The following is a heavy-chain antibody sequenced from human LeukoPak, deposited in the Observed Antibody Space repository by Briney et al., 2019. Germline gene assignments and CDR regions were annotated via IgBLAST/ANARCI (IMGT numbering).Heavy chain of an antibody. CDR2: IWYDGSNK. Sequence: GSLRLSCAASGFTLSTCGMHWVRQAPGKGLEWVAVIWYDGSNKYYAGSVKGRFTISRDNSKNTLYLQMNSLRAEDTAVYYCARDYRNYYDSSGYGDWGQGTLVTVSS. CDR1: GFTLSTCG. D-gene: IGHD3-22*01. V-gene: IGHV3-33*08. CDR3: ARDYRNYYDSSGYGD. J-gene: IGHJ4*02.